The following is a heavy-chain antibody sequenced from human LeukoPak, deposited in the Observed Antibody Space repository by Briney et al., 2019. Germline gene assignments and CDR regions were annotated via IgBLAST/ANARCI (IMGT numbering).Heavy chain of an antibody. CDR1: GFTFSSYA. CDR2: ISGSGGST. CDR3: ANLILSSPYFMDNANAFDI. J-gene: IGHJ3*02. Sequence: GGSLRLSCAASGFTFSSYATSWVRQAPGKGLEWVSAISGSGGSTYYADSVKGRFTISRDNSKNTLYLQMNSLRAEDTAVYYCANLILSSPYFMDNANAFDIWGQGTMVTVSS. D-gene: IGHD6-6*01. V-gene: IGHV3-23*01.